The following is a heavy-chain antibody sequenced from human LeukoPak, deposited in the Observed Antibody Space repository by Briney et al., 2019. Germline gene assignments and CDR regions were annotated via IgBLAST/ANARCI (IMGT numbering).Heavy chain of an antibody. J-gene: IGHJ4*02. Sequence: ASVKVSCKASGYTFTSYAMHWVRQAPGQRLEWMGWINAGNGNTKYSQKFQGRVTITRDTSASTAYMELSSLRSEDTAVYYCAVGDIAVVVALDYWGQGTWSPSPQ. CDR3: AVGDIAVVVALDY. CDR2: INAGNGNT. CDR1: GYTFTSYA. D-gene: IGHD2-15*01. V-gene: IGHV1-3*01.